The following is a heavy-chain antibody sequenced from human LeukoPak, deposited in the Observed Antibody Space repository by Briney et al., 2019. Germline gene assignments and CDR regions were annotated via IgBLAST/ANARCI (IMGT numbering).Heavy chain of an antibody. CDR3: ARGRYYRF. CDR1: GGSFSGYY. D-gene: IGHD3-10*01. Sequence: SETLSLTCAVYGGSFSGYYWSWIRQPPGKGLEWIGETNHSGSTNYNPSLKSRVTISVDTSKNQFSLKLSSVTAADTAVYYCARGRYYRFWGQGTLVTVSS. J-gene: IGHJ4*02. V-gene: IGHV4-34*01. CDR2: TNHSGST.